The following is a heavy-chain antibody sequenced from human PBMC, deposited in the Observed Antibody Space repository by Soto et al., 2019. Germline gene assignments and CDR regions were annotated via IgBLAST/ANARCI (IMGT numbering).Heavy chain of an antibody. V-gene: IGHV4-59*12. CDR2: IHYSGST. CDR1: GGSINNYY. J-gene: IGHJ6*02. CDR3: ARGGRSSPYYYYYGMDV. Sequence: SETLSLTCTVSGGSINNYYWSWIRQPPGKGLQWIGWIHYSGSTNYNPSLKSRVTISVDKSKNQFSLKLSSVTAADTAVYYCARGGRSSPYYYYYGMDVWGQGTTVTVSS. D-gene: IGHD6-6*01.